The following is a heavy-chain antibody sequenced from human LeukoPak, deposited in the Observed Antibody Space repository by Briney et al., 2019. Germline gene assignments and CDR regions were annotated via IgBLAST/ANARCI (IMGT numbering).Heavy chain of an antibody. D-gene: IGHD1-14*01. CDR1: GYTFTSYY. V-gene: IGHV1-46*01. Sequence: ASVKVSCKASGYTFTSYYMHWVRQAPGQGLEWMGIINPSGGSTSYAQKFQGRVTMTRDMSTSTVYMELSSLRAEDTAVYYCARENRLGSRSYYMDVWGKGTTVTVSS. J-gene: IGHJ6*03. CDR2: INPSGGST. CDR3: ARENRLGSRSYYMDV.